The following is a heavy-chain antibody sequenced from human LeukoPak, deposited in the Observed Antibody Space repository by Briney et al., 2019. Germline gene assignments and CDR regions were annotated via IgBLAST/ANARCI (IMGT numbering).Heavy chain of an antibody. D-gene: IGHD3-16*01. V-gene: IGHV3-23*01. CDR1: GFTFSSYA. CDR2: ISGSGGST. J-gene: IGHJ4*02. CDR3: AREDARDGGYFDY. Sequence: WGSLRLSCAASGFTFSSYAMSWVRQAPGKGLEWVSAISGSGGSTYYADSVKGRFTMSRDTSKNTVYLQMNSLRAEDTAMYYCAREDARDGGYFDYWAQGTLVTVSS.